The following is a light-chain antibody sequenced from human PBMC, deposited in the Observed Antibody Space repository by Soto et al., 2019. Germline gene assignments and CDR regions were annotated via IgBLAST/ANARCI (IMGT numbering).Light chain of an antibody. V-gene: IGKV3-15*01. CDR2: GAS. Sequence: EIVMTQPPGTLSLSPGERATLSCRASQSVSTNFAWYQQIPGQAPRLLIYGASTRDTGIPARFSGSGSGTEFTLALSSLQSEDFEVYYCQHYNDWPQTFGLGTKVEIK. J-gene: IGKJ1*01. CDR3: QHYNDWPQT. CDR1: QSVSTN.